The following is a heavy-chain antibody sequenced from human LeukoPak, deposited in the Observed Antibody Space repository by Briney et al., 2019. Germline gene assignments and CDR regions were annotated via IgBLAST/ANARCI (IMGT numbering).Heavy chain of an antibody. CDR1: VFTYSIFC. CDR2: INQDGSEK. Sequence: GGTLRLSCAASVFTYSIFCVSGVPGARGKGLEGVANINQDGSEKYYVDSVKGRFTISRDNAKISLYLQMNSLRAEDTAVYYCARVAHLDYDILTGSYFDYWGQGTLVTVSS. V-gene: IGHV3-7*03. D-gene: IGHD3-9*01. J-gene: IGHJ4*02. CDR3: ARVAHLDYDILTGSYFDY.